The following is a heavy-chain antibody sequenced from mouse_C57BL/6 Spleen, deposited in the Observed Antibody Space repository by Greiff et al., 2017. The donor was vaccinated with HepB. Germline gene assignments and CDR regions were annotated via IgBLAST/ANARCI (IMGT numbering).Heavy chain of an antibody. J-gene: IGHJ2*01. CDR2: ISGGGGNT. CDR1: GFTFSSYT. Sequence: EVMLVESGGGLVKPGGSLKLSCAASGFTFSSYTMSWVRQTPEKRLEWVATISGGGGNTYYPDSVKGRFTISRDNAKNTLYLQMSSLRSEDTALYYCARHQYGNYFDYWGQGTTLTVSS. V-gene: IGHV5-9*01. CDR3: ARHQYGNYFDY. D-gene: IGHD2-1*01.